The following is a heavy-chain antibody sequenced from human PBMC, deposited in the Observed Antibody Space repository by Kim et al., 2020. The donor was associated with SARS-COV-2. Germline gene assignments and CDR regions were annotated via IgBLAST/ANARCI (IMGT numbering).Heavy chain of an antibody. CDR3: EWVDFYHHGLNV. D-gene: IGHD1-26*01. Sequence: ASVKVSCKASGYTFIDFYIHWVRQAPGQGLEWMGRINPKTGGADLAQKFQGRVTMTRDTSITKAYMELSRLKSDDTAVYYCEWVDFYHHGLNVWGQGTT. CDR2: INPKTGGA. V-gene: IGHV1-2*06. CDR1: GYTFIDFY. J-gene: IGHJ6*02.